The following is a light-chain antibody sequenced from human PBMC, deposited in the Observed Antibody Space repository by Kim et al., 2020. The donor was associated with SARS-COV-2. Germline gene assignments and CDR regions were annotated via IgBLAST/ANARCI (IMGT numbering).Light chain of an antibody. J-gene: IGLJ3*02. CDR2: GVS. CDR3: SSYIRSSSFG. CDR1: RSDVGAYDF. V-gene: IGLV2-14*03. Sequence: GPSITSSGTGTRSDVGAYDFVSWYRQHPGKAPKLMIYGVSKRPSGVSNRFSGAKSGNTASLTISGLQAEGEADYYCSSYIRSSSFGFGGGTQLTVL.